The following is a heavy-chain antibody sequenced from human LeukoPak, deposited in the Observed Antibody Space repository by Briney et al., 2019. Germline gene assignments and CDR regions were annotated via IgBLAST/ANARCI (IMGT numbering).Heavy chain of an antibody. D-gene: IGHD3-22*01. CDR1: GFKFDDYG. CDR2: INWNGRRT. J-gene: IGHJ5*02. Sequence: GGSLRLSCAASGFKFDDYGMRWVRHAPGKGLEWVSGINWNGRRTGYADSVKGRFTISRDNAKNSLYLQMNSLRAEDTALYYCARDRLYYSDSSDYYSINWFDPWGQGTLVTVSS. V-gene: IGHV3-20*04. CDR3: ARDRLYYSDSSDYYSINWFDP.